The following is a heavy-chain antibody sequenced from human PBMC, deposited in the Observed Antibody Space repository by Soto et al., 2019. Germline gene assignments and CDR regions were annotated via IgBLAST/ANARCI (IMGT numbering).Heavy chain of an antibody. CDR3: SRDVHIVVVPGWFDP. CDR1: GGSISSGDYY. Sequence: SETLSLTCTVSGGSISSGDYYWSWIRQPPGKGLEWIGYIYYSGSTYYNPSLKSRVTISVDTSKNQFSLKLSSVTAADTAVYYCSRDVHIVVVPGWFDPWGQGTLVTVSS. D-gene: IGHD2-2*01. J-gene: IGHJ5*02. V-gene: IGHV4-30-4*01. CDR2: IYYSGST.